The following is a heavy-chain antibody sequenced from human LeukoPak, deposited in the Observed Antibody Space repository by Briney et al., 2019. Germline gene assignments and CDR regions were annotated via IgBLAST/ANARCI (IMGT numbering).Heavy chain of an antibody. Sequence: ASVKVSCKASGYTFTSYGISWVRQAPGQGLEWMGWISAYNGNTNYAQKLQGRVTMTTDTSTSTAYMELRSLRSDDTAVYYCARDQGALITLHGMDVWGQGTTVTVSS. D-gene: IGHD5-24*01. CDR1: GYTFTSYG. CDR3: ARDQGALITLHGMDV. CDR2: ISAYNGNT. J-gene: IGHJ6*02. V-gene: IGHV1-18*01.